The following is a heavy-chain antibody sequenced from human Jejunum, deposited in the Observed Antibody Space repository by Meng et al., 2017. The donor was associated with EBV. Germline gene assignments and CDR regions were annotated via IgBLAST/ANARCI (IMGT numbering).Heavy chain of an antibody. V-gene: IGHV4-4*02. J-gene: IGHJ4*02. CDR2: IYHSGST. CDR1: GDSISSSNW. D-gene: IGHD3-3*01. CDR3: ARYGSGYFPALWY. Sequence: GRSQGSGPGLVKPSGTLSLTCAVSGDSISSSNWWSWVRQPPGKGLEWIGEIYHSGSTNYNPSLKSRVTISVDKSKNQFSLKLSSVTAADTAVYYCARYGSGYFPALWYWGQGTLVTVSS.